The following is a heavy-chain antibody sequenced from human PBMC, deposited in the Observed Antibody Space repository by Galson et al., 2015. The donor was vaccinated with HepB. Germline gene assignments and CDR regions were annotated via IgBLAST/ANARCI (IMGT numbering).Heavy chain of an antibody. CDR1: GFTFSRYA. J-gene: IGHJ4*02. CDR2: ISYDGSNK. Sequence: SLRLSCAASGFTFSRYAMHWVRQAPGKGLEWVAVISYDGSNKYYADSVKGRFTISRDNSKNTLYLQMNSLRAEDTAVYYCARGGLRIAVAGTNDYWGQGTLVTVSS. CDR3: ARGGLRIAVAGTNDY. V-gene: IGHV3-30-3*01. D-gene: IGHD6-19*01.